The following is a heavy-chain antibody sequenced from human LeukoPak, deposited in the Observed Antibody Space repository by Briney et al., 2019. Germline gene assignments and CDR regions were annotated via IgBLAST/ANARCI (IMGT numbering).Heavy chain of an antibody. CDR1: GGSFSGYY. V-gene: IGHV4-34*01. CDR2: INHSGST. CDR3: ARLTHDGSGSYPDY. J-gene: IGHJ4*02. Sequence: SETLSLTCAVYGGSFSGYYWSWIRQPPGKGLEWIGEINHSGSTNYNPSLKSRVTISIDTSNNHFSLNLTSVTAADTAIYFCARLTHDGSGSYPDYWGQGTLVTVSS. D-gene: IGHD3-10*01.